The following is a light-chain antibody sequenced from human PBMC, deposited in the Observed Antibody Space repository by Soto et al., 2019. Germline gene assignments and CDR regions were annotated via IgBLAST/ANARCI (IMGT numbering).Light chain of an antibody. CDR1: NRDVGKGRL. V-gene: IGLV2-23*02. J-gene: IGLJ3*02. CDR3: CAHAGQLTWV. Sequence: QSVLTQPASVSGSPGQSITISCTGINRDVGKGRLVSWYQQQPGKAPKLIISEVLNRPSGISDRFSGSKSGNTASLTISGLQAEDEADYYCCAHAGQLTWVFGGGTKLTVL. CDR2: EVL.